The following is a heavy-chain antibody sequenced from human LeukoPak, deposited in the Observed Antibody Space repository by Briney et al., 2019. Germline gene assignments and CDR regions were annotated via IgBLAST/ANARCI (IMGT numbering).Heavy chain of an antibody. D-gene: IGHD6-13*01. CDR2: IIPIFGTA. Sequence: GASVKVSCKASGGTFSSYAISWVRQAPGQGLEWMGGIIPIFGTANYAQKFQGRVTITADKSTSTAYMELSSLRSEDTAVYYCARDRYSSSWTQSGYYYYMDVWGKGTTVTVSS. J-gene: IGHJ6*03. CDR1: GGTFSSYA. CDR3: ARDRYSSSWTQSGYYYYMDV. V-gene: IGHV1-69*06.